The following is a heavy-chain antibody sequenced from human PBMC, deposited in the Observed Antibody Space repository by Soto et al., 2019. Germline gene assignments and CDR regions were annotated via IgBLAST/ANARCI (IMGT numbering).Heavy chain of an antibody. CDR1: GGSISSYY. CDR3: ARLAGFYDSSGYYLDY. J-gene: IGHJ4*02. CDR2: IYYSGST. V-gene: IGHV4-59*01. D-gene: IGHD3-22*01. Sequence: SETLSLTCTVSGGSISSYYWSWIRQPPGKGLEWIGYIYYSGSTNYNPSLKSRVTISVDTSKNQFSLKLSSVTAADTAVYYCARLAGFYDSSGYYLDYWGKGTLVTVSS.